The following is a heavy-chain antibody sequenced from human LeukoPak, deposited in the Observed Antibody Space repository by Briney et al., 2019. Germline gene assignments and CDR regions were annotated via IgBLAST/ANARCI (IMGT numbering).Heavy chain of an antibody. J-gene: IGHJ5*02. V-gene: IGHV4-34*01. Sequence: SETLSLTCAVYGGSFSGYYWSWIRQPPGKGLEWMVEINHSGSTNYNPSLKSRVTISVDTSKNQFSLKLSSVTAADTAVYYCARGGIAAAGSNWFDPWGQGTLVTVSS. CDR2: INHSGST. CDR3: ARGGIAAAGSNWFDP. D-gene: IGHD6-13*01. CDR1: GGSFSGYY.